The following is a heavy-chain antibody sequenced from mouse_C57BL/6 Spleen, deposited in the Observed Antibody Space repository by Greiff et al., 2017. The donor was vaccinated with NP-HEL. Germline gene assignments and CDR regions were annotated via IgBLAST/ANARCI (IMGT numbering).Heavy chain of an antibody. V-gene: IGHV1-50*01. CDR3: ARLNYWYYFAY. CDR1: GYTFTSYW. Sequence: QVQLQQPGAELVKPGASVKLSCKASGYTFTSYWMQWVKQRPGQGLEWIGDIDPSDSYTNYNQKFKGKATLTSDTSSSTAYMQLSSLTSEDSAVYYCARLNYWYYFAYWGQGTILTVSS. J-gene: IGHJ2*01. CDR2: IDPSDSYT. D-gene: IGHD1-1*01.